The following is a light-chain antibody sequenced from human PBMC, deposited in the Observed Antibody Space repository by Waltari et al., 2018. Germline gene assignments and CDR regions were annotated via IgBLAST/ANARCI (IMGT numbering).Light chain of an antibody. CDR1: SSNIGSNT. V-gene: IGLV1-44*01. CDR3: AAWDDSLNGWV. CDR2: SNN. Sequence: QSVVIQPPSASGTPGQRVTLSCSGSSSNIGSNTVNWYQQPPGTAPKLLIYSNNQRPAGVPDRFSGSKYGTSASLAISGIQSEDETDYYWAAWDDSLNGWVFGGGTKLTVL. J-gene: IGLJ3*02.